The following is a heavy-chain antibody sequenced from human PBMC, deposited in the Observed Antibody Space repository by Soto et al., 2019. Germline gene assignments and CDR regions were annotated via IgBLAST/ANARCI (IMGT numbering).Heavy chain of an antibody. D-gene: IGHD2-15*01. CDR3: ARDGGDCSGGSCYSGAFDI. J-gene: IGHJ3*02. V-gene: IGHV3-48*01. Sequence: EVQLVESGGGLVQPGGSLRLSCAASGFTFSSYSMNWVRQAPGKGLEWVSYISSSSSTIYYADSVKGRFTISRDNAKNSLYLQRNSLRAEDTAVYYCARDGGDCSGGSCYSGAFDIWGQGTMVTVSS. CDR1: GFTFSSYS. CDR2: ISSSSSTI.